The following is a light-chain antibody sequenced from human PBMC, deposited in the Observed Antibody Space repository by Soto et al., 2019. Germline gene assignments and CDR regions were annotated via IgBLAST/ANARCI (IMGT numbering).Light chain of an antibody. CDR1: GSDIAVYDF. Sequence: QSALTQPPSASGSPGQSVTISCAGSGSDIAVYDFVSWYQQHPGTAPKLIIYEVTKRPSGVPDRFSGSKSASTASLTVSGLQAEDEADYYCSSYAGSNTLVFGGGTKLTV. V-gene: IGLV2-8*01. CDR2: EVT. CDR3: SSYAGSNTLV. J-gene: IGLJ2*01.